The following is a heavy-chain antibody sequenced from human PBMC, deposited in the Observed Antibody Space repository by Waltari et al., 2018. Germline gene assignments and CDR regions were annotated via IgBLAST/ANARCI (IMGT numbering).Heavy chain of an antibody. CDR3: ARGEDTAMNY. Sequence: QVQLQESGPGLVKPSQTLSLTCTVPGGSISSGSYYWSWIRQPAGKGLEWIGRIYTSGSTNYNPSLKSRVTISVDTSKNQFSLKLSSVTAADTAVYYCARGEDTAMNYWGQGTLVTVSS. J-gene: IGHJ4*02. D-gene: IGHD5-18*01. CDR2: IYTSGST. V-gene: IGHV4-61*02. CDR1: GGSISSGSYY.